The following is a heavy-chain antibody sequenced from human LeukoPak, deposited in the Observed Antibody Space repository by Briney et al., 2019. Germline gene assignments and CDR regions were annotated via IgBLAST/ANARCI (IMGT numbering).Heavy chain of an antibody. J-gene: IGHJ4*02. D-gene: IGHD3-3*01. CDR2: ISGSGGST. Sequence: GGSLRLSCAASGFTFSSYAMSWVRQAPGKGLEWVSAISGSGGSTYYTDSVKGRFTISRDNSKNTLYLQMNSLRAEDTAVYYCATIWSGPSFGYWGQGTLVTVSS. CDR3: ATIWSGPSFGY. V-gene: IGHV3-23*01. CDR1: GFTFSSYA.